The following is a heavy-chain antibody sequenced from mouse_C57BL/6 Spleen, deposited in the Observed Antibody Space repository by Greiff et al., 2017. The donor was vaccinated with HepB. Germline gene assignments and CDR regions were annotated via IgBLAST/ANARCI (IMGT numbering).Heavy chain of an antibody. V-gene: IGHV8-8*01. Sequence: QVQLKESGPGILQPSQTLSLTCSFSGFSLRTFGMGVDGIRQPTGMGLEWLAHIWWDDDKYYNPALKSRLTISKDTSKNQVFLKIANVDPADTATYYCARTAQATYFDYWGQGTTLTVSS. CDR3: ARTAQATYFDY. D-gene: IGHD3-2*02. J-gene: IGHJ2*01. CDR1: GFSLRTFGMG. CDR2: IWWDDDK.